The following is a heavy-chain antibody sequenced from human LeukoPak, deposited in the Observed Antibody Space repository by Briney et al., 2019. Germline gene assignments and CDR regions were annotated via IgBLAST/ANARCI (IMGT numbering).Heavy chain of an antibody. D-gene: IGHD6-13*01. CDR2: IKTDGSIT. Sequence: GGSLRLSCAASGLTFSSYGMSWVRQAPGKGPVWVSRIKTDGSITDYADSVKGRFTISRDNSKNTLYLQMNGLRAEDTAVYYCARETSSSWQLYYYYYYMDVWGKGTTVTVSS. CDR1: GLTFSSYG. J-gene: IGHJ6*03. CDR3: ARETSSSWQLYYYYYYMDV. V-gene: IGHV3-23*01.